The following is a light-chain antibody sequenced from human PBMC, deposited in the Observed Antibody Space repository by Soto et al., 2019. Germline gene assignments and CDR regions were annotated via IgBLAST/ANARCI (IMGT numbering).Light chain of an antibody. CDR2: AAS. V-gene: IGKV1-12*01. Sequence: DVQMTQSPSSVSASVGDRVTITCRASQSINSWLAWYQQKPGKAPNLLSYAASSLQSGVPSRFSGSGSGTDFPLTISSLQAEDFATYYCQQANTPPYPFGPGTKVEIK. CDR1: QSINSW. J-gene: IGKJ3*01. CDR3: QQANTPPYP.